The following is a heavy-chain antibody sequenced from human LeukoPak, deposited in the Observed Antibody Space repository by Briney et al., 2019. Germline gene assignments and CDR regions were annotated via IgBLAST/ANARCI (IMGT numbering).Heavy chain of an antibody. Sequence: SETLSLTCTVSAGSISSSSHHWGWIRQSPGKGLEWIGSIYYGRTTYYNPSLNSRVAISVVTSKNQFSLQLNSVTAADTAVYYCVRHDGRGGATMGALDSWGQGSLVTVSS. D-gene: IGHD5-12*01. CDR2: IYYGRTT. J-gene: IGHJ4*02. CDR3: VRHDGRGGATMGALDS. CDR1: AGSISSSSHH. V-gene: IGHV4-39*01.